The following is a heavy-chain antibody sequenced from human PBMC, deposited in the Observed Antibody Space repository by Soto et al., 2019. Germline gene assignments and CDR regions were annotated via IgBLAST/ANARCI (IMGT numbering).Heavy chain of an antibody. V-gene: IGHV1-69*06. CDR3: ARGHVYASSYYGSDY. J-gene: IGHJ4*02. CDR2: IIPIFATP. Sequence: QLVQSGAEVKKPGSSVKVSCTASGGTFDTYAFSWVRQAPGQGLEWMGGIIPIFATPSYAQKLQGRVTITADKSTSAAYIELTSLTSGDTAVYYCARGHVYASSYYGSDYWGQGTLNTV. CDR1: GGTFDTYA. D-gene: IGHD2-8*01.